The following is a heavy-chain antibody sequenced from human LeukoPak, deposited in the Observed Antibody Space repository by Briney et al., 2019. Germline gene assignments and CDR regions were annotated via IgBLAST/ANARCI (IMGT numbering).Heavy chain of an antibody. CDR2: IYYSGST. J-gene: IGHJ3*02. CDR1: GGSISSGGYY. Sequence: SQTLSLTCTVSGGSISSGGYYWSWIRQHPGKGLEWIGYIYYSGSTYYNPPLKSRVTISVDTSKNQFSLKLSSVTAADTAVYYCARDLVSGYGDYALRGMAFAIWGQGTMVTVSS. D-gene: IGHD4-17*01. CDR3: ARDLVSGYGDYALRGMAFAI. V-gene: IGHV4-31*03.